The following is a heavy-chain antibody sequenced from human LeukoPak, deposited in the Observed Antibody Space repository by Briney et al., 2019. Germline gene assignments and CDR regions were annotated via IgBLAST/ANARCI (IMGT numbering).Heavy chain of an antibody. CDR1: GFTFSSYA. D-gene: IGHD3-22*01. CDR3: AKTANYYDSSGYGGFDH. J-gene: IGHJ4*02. V-gene: IGHV3-23*01. CDR2: ISGSGGST. Sequence: SGGSLRLSCAASGFTFSSYAMSWVRQAPGKGLEWVSAISGSGGSTYYADSVKGRFTISRDNSKNTLYLQMNSLRAEDTAVYYCAKTANYYDSSGYGGFDHWGQGTLVTVSS.